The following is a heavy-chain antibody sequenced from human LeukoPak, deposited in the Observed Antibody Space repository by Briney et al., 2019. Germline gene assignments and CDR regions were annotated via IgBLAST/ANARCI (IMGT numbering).Heavy chain of an antibody. Sequence: GGSLRLPCAASGFTVSSNYTSGVRQAPGEGREWVSVIYSGGSTYYADSVKGRFTISRDNAKKSVYLQMNGLRVEDTAVYYCARACVYYDSSGCDYWGQGTLVTVSS. D-gene: IGHD3-22*01. CDR2: IYSGGST. CDR3: ARACVYYDSSGCDY. J-gene: IGHJ4*02. CDR1: GFTVSSNY. V-gene: IGHV3-53*01.